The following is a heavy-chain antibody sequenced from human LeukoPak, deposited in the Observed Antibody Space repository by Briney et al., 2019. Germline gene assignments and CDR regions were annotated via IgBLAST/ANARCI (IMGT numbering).Heavy chain of an antibody. Sequence: TGGSLRLSCAASGFTFSSYSMNWVRQAPGKGLEWVSYISSSSSTIYYADSVKGRFTISRDNAKNSLYLQMNSLRAEDTAVYYCAKAYVLRYFDWFSGFDYWGQGTLVTVSS. J-gene: IGHJ4*02. CDR1: GFTFSSYS. CDR3: AKAYVLRYFDWFSGFDY. CDR2: ISSSSSTI. D-gene: IGHD3-9*01. V-gene: IGHV3-48*01.